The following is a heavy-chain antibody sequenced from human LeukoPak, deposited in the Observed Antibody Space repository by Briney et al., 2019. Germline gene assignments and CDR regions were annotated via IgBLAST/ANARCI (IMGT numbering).Heavy chain of an antibody. CDR2: IYYSGST. J-gene: IGHJ4*02. Sequence: SETLSLTCTVSGGSISSSSYYWGWLRQPPGTGLEWIGSIYYSGSTYYNPSLKSRVTISVDTSKNQFSLKLSSVTAADTAVYYCASLSGYSYYFDYWGQGTLVTVSS. D-gene: IGHD3-22*01. CDR1: GGSISSSSYY. CDR3: ASLSGYSYYFDY. V-gene: IGHV4-39*01.